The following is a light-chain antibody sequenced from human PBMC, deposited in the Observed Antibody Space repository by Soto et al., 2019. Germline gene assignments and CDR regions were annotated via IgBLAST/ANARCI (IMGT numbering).Light chain of an antibody. Sequence: EIVLTQSPGTLSLSPGERATLSCRASQSVSSTYLAWYQQNPGQAPRLLIYGASSRATGIPDRFSGSGYGTDFPLTISRLEPEDFAVYFCQQYGSSSYTFGQGTKLEIK. J-gene: IGKJ2*01. CDR2: GAS. V-gene: IGKV3-20*01. CDR1: QSVSSTY. CDR3: QQYGSSSYT.